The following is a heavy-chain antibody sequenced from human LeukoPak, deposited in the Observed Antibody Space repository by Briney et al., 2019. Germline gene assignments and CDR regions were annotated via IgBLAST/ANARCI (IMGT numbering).Heavy chain of an antibody. CDR2: IYYSGST. CDR3: AKARPQAYYFDY. J-gene: IGHJ4*02. D-gene: IGHD6-6*01. Sequence: PSETLSLTCTVSGGSINAYYWSWIRQPPGKGLEWIGYIYYSGSTNYNPSLKSRVTISVDTSKNQFSLKLSSVTAADTAVYYCAKARPQAYYFDYWGQGTLVTVSS. V-gene: IGHV4-59*01. CDR1: GGSINAYY.